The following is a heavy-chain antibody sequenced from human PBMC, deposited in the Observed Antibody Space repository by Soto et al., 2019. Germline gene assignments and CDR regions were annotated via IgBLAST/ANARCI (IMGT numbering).Heavy chain of an antibody. Sequence: SETLSLTCTVSGASITFGGYSWSWIRQTPGKGLEWIGYINHLETTFYNPSFESRLTLSIDRAKNQFSLKLHSMSAADRAVYFCARGGGSNSFDYWGQGILVTVSS. CDR1: GASITFGGYS. CDR2: INHLETT. V-gene: IGHV4-30-2*01. D-gene: IGHD1-1*01. CDR3: ARGGGSNSFDY. J-gene: IGHJ4*02.